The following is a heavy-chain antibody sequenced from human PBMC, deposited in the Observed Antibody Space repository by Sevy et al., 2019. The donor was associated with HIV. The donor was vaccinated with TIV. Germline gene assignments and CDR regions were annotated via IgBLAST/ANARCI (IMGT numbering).Heavy chain of an antibody. CDR1: GFTFSKYS. Sequence: GGSLRLSCAASGFTFSKYSMSWVRQPPGKGLEWVSTLSFGCGEINYADSVKGRFTISRDNSKSSVYRQMNNLRPEDTAVYYCAREGGTKPHDYWGQGTLVTVSS. D-gene: IGHD2-8*01. CDR2: LSFGCGEI. J-gene: IGHJ4*02. CDR3: AREGGTKPHDY. V-gene: IGHV3-23*01.